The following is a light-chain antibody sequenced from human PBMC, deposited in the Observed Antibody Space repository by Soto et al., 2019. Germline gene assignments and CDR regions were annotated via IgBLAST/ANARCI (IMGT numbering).Light chain of an antibody. V-gene: IGKV1-33*01. Sequence: EIEMTQSTSSLSASVGDRVTITCQASQDISNYLNWYQQKPGKAPKLLIYDASNLETGVPSRFSGSGSGTDFTFTISSLQPEDIATYYCQQYDRLPRPFGQGTKVDNK. CDR1: QDISNY. CDR2: DAS. J-gene: IGKJ1*01. CDR3: QQYDRLPRP.